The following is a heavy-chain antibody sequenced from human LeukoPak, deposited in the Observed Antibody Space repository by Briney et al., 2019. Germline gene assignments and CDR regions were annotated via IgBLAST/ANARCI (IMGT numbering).Heavy chain of an antibody. CDR1: GGSFSGYY. CDR2: IYYSGST. D-gene: IGHD2-15*01. Sequence: PSETLSLTCAVYGGSFSGYYWSWIRQPPGKGLEWIGYIYYSGSTNYNPSLKSRVTISVDTSKNQFSLKLSSVTAADTALYYCARSSCPGGSCYDNRGYDYWGQGTLVTVSS. J-gene: IGHJ4*02. CDR3: ARSSCPGGSCYDNRGYDY. V-gene: IGHV4-59*08.